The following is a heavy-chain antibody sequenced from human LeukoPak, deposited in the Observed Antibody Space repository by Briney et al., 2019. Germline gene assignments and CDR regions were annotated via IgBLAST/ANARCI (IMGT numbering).Heavy chain of an antibody. J-gene: IGHJ4*02. Sequence: AGGSLRLSCAASGFTFSSYAMSWVRQAPGKGLEWVSAISGSGGSTYYADSVKGRFTISRDNSKNTLYLQMNSLRAEDTAVYYCAKHGPDYDFWSGLDYWGQGTLVTVSS. CDR2: ISGSGGST. CDR3: AKHGPDYDFWSGLDY. D-gene: IGHD3-3*01. V-gene: IGHV3-23*01. CDR1: GFTFSSYA.